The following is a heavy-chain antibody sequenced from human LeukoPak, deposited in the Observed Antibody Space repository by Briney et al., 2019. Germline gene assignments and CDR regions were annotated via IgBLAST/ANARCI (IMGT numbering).Heavy chain of an antibody. CDR2: ISGSGGTT. J-gene: IGHJ4*02. CDR3: AKGVFYYYDSSGYDYFDY. V-gene: IGHV3-23*01. D-gene: IGHD3-22*01. CDR1: GFTFGIYA. Sequence: GGSLRLSCAVSGFTFGIYAMTWVRQAPGRGLEWVSTISGSGGTTHFADSVKGRFTISRDNSKNTLYLQMNSLRAEDTAVYYCAKGVFYYYDSSGYDYFDYWGQGTLVTVSS.